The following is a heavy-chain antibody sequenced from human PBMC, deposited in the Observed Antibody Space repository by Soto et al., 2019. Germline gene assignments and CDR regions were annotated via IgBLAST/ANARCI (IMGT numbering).Heavy chain of an antibody. J-gene: IGHJ3*01. D-gene: IGHD2-21*01. Sequence: GGSLRLSCAASGFTFTSYSMNWVRQAPGKGLEWVSYIRGTTHYADSVKGRFTISRDNARRSLYLQMNSLRADDTAVYYCARDDSFAFDLWRQGTMVTDSS. CDR2: IRGTT. CDR1: GFTFTSYS. CDR3: ARDDSFAFDL. V-gene: IGHV3-48*01.